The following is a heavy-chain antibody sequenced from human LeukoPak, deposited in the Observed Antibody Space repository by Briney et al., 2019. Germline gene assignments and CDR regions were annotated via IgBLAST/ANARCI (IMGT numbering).Heavy chain of an antibody. Sequence: PGGSLRLSCAASGFTFSSYGMSWVRQAPGKGLEWVSSISGSGGSTYYADSVKGRFTISRDNSKNTLYLQMNSLRAEDTAVYYCARGYYDSSGYYPFDYWGQGTLVTVSS. D-gene: IGHD3-22*01. J-gene: IGHJ4*02. V-gene: IGHV3-23*01. CDR1: GFTFSSYG. CDR2: ISGSGGST. CDR3: ARGYYDSSGYYPFDY.